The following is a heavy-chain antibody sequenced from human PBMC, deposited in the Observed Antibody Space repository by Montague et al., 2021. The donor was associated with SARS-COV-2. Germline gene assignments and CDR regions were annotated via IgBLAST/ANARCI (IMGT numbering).Heavy chain of an antibody. D-gene: IGHD3-10*01. J-gene: IGHJ4*02. CDR3: AKDATIFWFERGRGTFDY. CDR1: GFTFNNFG. Sequence: SLRLSCAAPGFTFNNFGMHWVRQAPGQGLEWVAVISYEGSIQYYADSVKGRFTISRDWSKSTLYLQMSSLRAEDTAVYYCAKDATIFWFERGRGTFDYWGRGTLVAVSS. V-gene: IGHV3-30*18. CDR2: ISYEGSIQ.